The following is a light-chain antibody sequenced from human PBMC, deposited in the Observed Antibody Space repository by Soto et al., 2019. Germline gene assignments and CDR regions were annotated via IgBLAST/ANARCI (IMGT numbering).Light chain of an antibody. Sequence: QAVVTQEPSLTVSPGGTVTLTCASSTGAVTSGYYPSWFQQRPGQAPRALIYTISDKHSWTPARFSGSLLGDKAALTVSRVQPEDEAEYYCLLYFGGAQLGVFGGGTKVTVL. CDR2: TIS. J-gene: IGLJ2*01. CDR3: LLYFGGAQLGV. V-gene: IGLV7-43*01. CDR1: TGAVTSGYY.